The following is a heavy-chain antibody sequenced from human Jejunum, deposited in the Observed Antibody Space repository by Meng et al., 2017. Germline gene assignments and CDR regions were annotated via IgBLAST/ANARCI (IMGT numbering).Heavy chain of an antibody. Sequence: QSGAAWNKPGASGKVSVKASGYTFIYHFMHWVRQAPGQGLEWMGRINPNSGDTDLAQKFLDRVTMTRDTSITTAYMELSSLTSDDTAVYFCARQGRPGGGSGPTFDYWGQGSLVTVSS. CDR1: GYTFIYHF. V-gene: IGHV1-2*06. CDR2: INPNSGDT. CDR3: ARQGRPGGGSGPTFDY. D-gene: IGHD3-10*01. J-gene: IGHJ4*02.